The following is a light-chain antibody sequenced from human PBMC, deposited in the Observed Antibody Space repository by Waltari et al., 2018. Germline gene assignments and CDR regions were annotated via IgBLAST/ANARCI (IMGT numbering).Light chain of an antibody. CDR3: SAWDDNLNGVI. CDR1: PSNLGSTP. V-gene: IGLV1-44*01. Sequence: QSVLTQPPSASGTPGQRVTISCSGSPSNLGSTPHSCYQQLPGTAPKLLIYTDDQRPSGVPDRFSGSKSGTSASLAISGPQSEDEAHYHCSAWDDNLNGVIFGGGTKLTVL. CDR2: TDD. J-gene: IGLJ2*01.